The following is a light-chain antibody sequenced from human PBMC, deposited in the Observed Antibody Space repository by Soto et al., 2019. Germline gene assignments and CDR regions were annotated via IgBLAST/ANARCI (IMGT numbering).Light chain of an antibody. CDR3: QQYNSAWT. Sequence: DIQMTQSPSTLSASVGDRVTITCRASQSISSWLAWYQQKPGKAPKLLIYDASSLESGVPSRFSGSRSGTEFTLTISSLQPDDFATYYCQQYNSAWTFGQGTKVDI. V-gene: IGKV1-5*01. CDR1: QSISSW. J-gene: IGKJ1*01. CDR2: DAS.